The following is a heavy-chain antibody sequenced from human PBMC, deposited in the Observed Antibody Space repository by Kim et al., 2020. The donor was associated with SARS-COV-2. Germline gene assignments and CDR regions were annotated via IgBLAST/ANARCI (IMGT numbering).Heavy chain of an antibody. J-gene: IGHJ6*02. D-gene: IGHD5-18*01. Sequence: ASVKVSCKASGYTFTGYYMHWVRQAPGQGLEWMGRINPNSGGTNYAQKFQGRVTMTRDTSISTAYMELSRLRSDDTAVYYCARDTLWIQLWLAADYYYGMDVWGQGTTVTVSS. V-gene: IGHV1-2*06. CDR2: INPNSGGT. CDR3: ARDTLWIQLWLAADYYYGMDV. CDR1: GYTFTGYY.